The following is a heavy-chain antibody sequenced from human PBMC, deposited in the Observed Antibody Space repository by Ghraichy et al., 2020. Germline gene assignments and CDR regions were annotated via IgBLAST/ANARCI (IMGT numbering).Heavy chain of an antibody. V-gene: IGHV1-2*04. D-gene: IGHD5-24*01. Sequence: ASVKVSCKASGYTFTGYYMHWVRQAPGQGLEWMGWINPNSGGTNYAQKFQGWVTMTRDTSISTAYMELSRLRSDDTAVYYCARERRDRDGYIWGPKYYYYGMDVWGQGTTVTVSS. CDR1: GYTFTGYY. CDR3: ARERRDRDGYIWGPKYYYYGMDV. CDR2: INPNSGGT. J-gene: IGHJ6*02.